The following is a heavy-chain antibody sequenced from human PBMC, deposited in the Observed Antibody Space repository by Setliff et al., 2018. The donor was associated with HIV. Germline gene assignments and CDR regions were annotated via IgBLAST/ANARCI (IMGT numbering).Heavy chain of an antibody. Sequence: SETLSLTCAVSGGPLNSRNWWSWVRQPPGKGLEWIGEVFHSGSANSNASLRSRVMISVDTSKNQFSLKLSAVTAADTAVYYCARSPLYSGYERYYFDYWGQGTLVTVSS. CDR3: ARSPLYSGYERYYFDY. J-gene: IGHJ4*02. D-gene: IGHD5-12*01. V-gene: IGHV4-4*02. CDR1: GGPLNSRNW. CDR2: VFHSGSA.